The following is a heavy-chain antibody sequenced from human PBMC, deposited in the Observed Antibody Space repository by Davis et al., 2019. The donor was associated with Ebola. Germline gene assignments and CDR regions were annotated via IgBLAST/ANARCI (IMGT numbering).Heavy chain of an antibody. V-gene: IGHV1-3*01. CDR2: INGGNGDT. D-gene: IGHD1-26*01. J-gene: IGHJ4*02. CDR1: GYIFTSYA. Sequence: ASVKVSCKASGYIFTSYAMHWVRQAPGQRLEWMGWINGGNGDTKYSQKFRDRVTITRDTSASTSYMELSSLRSEDTAVYYCASGVGATDGYWGQGTLVTVSS. CDR3: ASGVGATDGY.